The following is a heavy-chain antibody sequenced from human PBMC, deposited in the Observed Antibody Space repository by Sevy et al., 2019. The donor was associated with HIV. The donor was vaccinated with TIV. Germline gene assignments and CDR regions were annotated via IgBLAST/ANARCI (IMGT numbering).Heavy chain of an antibody. V-gene: IGHV3-23*01. CDR2: ISGSGIST. D-gene: IGHD5-12*01. Sequence: GGSLRLSCAASGFTFSSYAMSWVRQAPGKGLEWVSAISGSGISTYYAESVKGRFTISRDNSKNTLYLQMNNLRAEDTAVFYCAKGIGYSGYETDYWGQGTLVTVSS. J-gene: IGHJ4*02. CDR1: GFTFSSYA. CDR3: AKGIGYSGYETDY.